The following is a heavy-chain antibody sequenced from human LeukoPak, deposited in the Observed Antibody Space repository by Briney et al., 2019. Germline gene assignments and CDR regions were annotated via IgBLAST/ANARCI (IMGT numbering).Heavy chain of an antibody. J-gene: IGHJ1*01. V-gene: IGHV3-48*01. CDR3: ARDWRYDFWSGYYTGYFQH. CDR1: GFTFSSYS. D-gene: IGHD3-3*01. Sequence: GRSLRLSCAASGFTFSSYSMNWVRQAPGKGLEWVSYISSSSSTIYYADSVKGRFTISRDNAKNSLYLQMNSLRAEDTAVYYCARDWRYDFWSGYYTGYFQHWGQGTLVTVSS. CDR2: ISSSSSTI.